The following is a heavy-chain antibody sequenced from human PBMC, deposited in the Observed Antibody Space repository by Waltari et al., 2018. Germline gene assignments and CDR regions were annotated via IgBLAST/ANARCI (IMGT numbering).Heavy chain of an antibody. Sequence: QVQLQESGPGLVKPSETLSLTCTVSGYSILRGYYWGWLRQPPGKGLEWIGSIYHRGSTYYNPSLKSRVTISVDTSKNQFSLKLSSVTAADTAVYYCARGVSELLWFGELYIDYWGQGTLVTVSS. CDR3: ARGVSELLWFGELYIDY. V-gene: IGHV4-38-2*02. CDR1: GYSILRGYY. D-gene: IGHD3-10*01. CDR2: IYHRGST. J-gene: IGHJ4*02.